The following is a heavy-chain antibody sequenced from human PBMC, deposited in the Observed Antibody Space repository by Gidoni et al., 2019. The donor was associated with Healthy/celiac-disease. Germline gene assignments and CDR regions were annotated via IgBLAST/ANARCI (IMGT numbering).Heavy chain of an antibody. CDR2: IYYSGST. V-gene: IGHV4-31*02. J-gene: IGHJ4*02. D-gene: IGHD2-2*01. CDR1: GYY. Sequence: GYYWSWIRQHPGKGLEWIGYIYYSGSTYYNPSLKSRVTISVDTSKNQFSPKLSSVTAADTAVYYCARGDIVVVPAAVNFDYWGQGTLVTVSS. CDR3: ARGDIVVVPAAVNFDY.